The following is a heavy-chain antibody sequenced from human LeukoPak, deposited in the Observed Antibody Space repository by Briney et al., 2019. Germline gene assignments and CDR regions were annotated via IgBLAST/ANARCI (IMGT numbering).Heavy chain of an antibody. V-gene: IGHV3-30-3*01. D-gene: IGHD6-6*01. J-gene: IGHJ6*03. CDR1: GFTFSSYA. CDR2: ITYDGSNK. CDR3: AKVKGSLPAARTGVLMDV. Sequence: GGSLRLSCAASGFTFSSYAMHWVRQAPGKGLEWVVVITYDGSNKDYADSVKGRFTISRDNSKNTLYLQMNSLRAEDTAVYYCAKVKGSLPAARTGVLMDVWGKGTTVTVSS.